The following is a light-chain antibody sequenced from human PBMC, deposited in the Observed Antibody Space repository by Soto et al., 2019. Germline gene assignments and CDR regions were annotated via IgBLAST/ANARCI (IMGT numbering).Light chain of an antibody. Sequence: DIQMTQSPYSLSASVGDRVSITCQSSRHIIRFINWCQQKPWKAPRLLIYDGSILESWVPSRCNGSGSETHFTLSINSLQPEDTATYFCLQYHYRTYPFGQGTMVEI. J-gene: IGKJ2*01. V-gene: IGKV1-33*01. CDR2: DGS. CDR3: LQYHYRTYP. CDR1: RHIIRF.